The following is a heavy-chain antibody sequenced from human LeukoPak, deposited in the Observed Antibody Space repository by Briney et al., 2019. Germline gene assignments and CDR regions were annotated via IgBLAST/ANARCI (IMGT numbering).Heavy chain of an antibody. D-gene: IGHD7-27*01. J-gene: IGHJ4*02. CDR3: ARDRNWDFDY. CDR1: GFTFSTYS. V-gene: IGHV3-48*01. Sequence: GGSLRLSCAASGFTFSTYSMNWVRQAPGKGLEWVSYISSSSSTIYYADSVKGRFTISRDNAKNSLYLEMNSLRAEDTAMYYCARDRNWDFDYWGQGTLVTVSS. CDR2: ISSSSSTI.